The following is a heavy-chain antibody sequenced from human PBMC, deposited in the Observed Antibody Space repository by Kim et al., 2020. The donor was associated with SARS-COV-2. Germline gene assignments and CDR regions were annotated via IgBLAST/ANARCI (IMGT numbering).Heavy chain of an antibody. CDR3: AKVNDYGDYLQWYFDL. J-gene: IGHJ2*01. D-gene: IGHD4-17*01. CDR2: ISASGATP. Sequence: GGSLRLSCAASGFTFSSYAMSWVRQAPEKGLEGVSGISASGATPYYADSVKGRFTISRDNSKNTLYLQMNSLRAEDTAVYYCAKVNDYGDYLQWYFDLWG. V-gene: IGHV3-23*01. CDR1: GFTFSSYA.